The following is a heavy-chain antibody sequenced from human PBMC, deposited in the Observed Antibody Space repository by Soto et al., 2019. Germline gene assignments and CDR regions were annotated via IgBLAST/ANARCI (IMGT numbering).Heavy chain of an antibody. Sequence: ETLSLTCTVSGASISRYYWSWIRQSPGKGLEWIGDLYNTGSTNYNPSLKSRVTISVDTSKNQFSLKLTSVTAADTAVYYCARDKITGLFDYWGQGTLVTVSS. CDR3: ARDKITGLFDY. D-gene: IGHD2-8*02. CDR2: LYNTGST. V-gene: IGHV4-59*12. CDR1: GASISRYY. J-gene: IGHJ4*02.